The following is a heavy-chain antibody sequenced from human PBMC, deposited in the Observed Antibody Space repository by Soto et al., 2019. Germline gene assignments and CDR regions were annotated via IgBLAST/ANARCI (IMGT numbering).Heavy chain of an antibody. CDR1: GGTFSSYT. D-gene: IGHD6-13*01. J-gene: IGHJ6*03. V-gene: IGHV1-69*02. CDR2: IIPILGIA. Sequence: QVQLVQSGAEVKKPGSSVKVSCKASGGTFSSYTISWVRQAPGQGLEWMGRIIPILGIANYAQKFQGRVTITADKSTSTAYMELSSLRSEDTAVYYCARGSAAGTADYYYYYMDVWGKGTTVTVSS. CDR3: ARGSAAGTADYYYYYMDV.